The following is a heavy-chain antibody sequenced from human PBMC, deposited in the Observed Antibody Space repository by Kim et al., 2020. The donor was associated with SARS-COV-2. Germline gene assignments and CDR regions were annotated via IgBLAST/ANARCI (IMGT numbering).Heavy chain of an antibody. CDR3: ARDPEGHGYFDY. Sequence: TYPQGFTGRLVFSLDTSVTTAYLQISSLKAEDTAVYYCARDPEGHGYFDYWGQGTLVTVSS. V-gene: IGHV7-4-1*02. J-gene: IGHJ4*02.